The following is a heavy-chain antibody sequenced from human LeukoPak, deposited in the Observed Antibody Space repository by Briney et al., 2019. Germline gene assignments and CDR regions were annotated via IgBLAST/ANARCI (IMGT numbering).Heavy chain of an antibody. D-gene: IGHD4-17*01. CDR2: INPNSGGT. J-gene: IGHJ6*03. V-gene: IGHV1-2*06. CDR1: GYTFTDYY. Sequence: ASXXVSCKASGYTFTDYYIHWVRQAPGQGLEWMGRINPNSGGTNSAQKFQGRVTMTRDTSISTAYMELRSLRSDDTAVYYCARSYGDYGNYYYYMDDWGKGTTVTVSS. CDR3: ARSYGDYGNYYYYMDD.